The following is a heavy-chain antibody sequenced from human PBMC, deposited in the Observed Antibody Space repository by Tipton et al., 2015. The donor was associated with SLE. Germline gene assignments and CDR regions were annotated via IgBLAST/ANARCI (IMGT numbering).Heavy chain of an antibody. V-gene: IGHV1-18*01. CDR3: ARRDRVQLWSGLDY. CDR2: ISAYNGNT. J-gene: IGHJ4*02. D-gene: IGHD5-18*01. CDR1: GYTFTSYG. Sequence: QLVQSGAEVKKPGASVKVSCKASGYTFTSYGISWVRQAPGQGLEWMGWISAYNGNTDYAQNLQGRVTMTTDTSTSTAYMELRSLGSDDSAVYSCARRDRVQLWSGLDYWGQGTLVTVSS.